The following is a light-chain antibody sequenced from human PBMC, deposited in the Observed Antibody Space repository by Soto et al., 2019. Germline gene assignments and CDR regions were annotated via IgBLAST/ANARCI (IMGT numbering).Light chain of an antibody. V-gene: IGKV4-1*01. Sequence: DIVMTQSPDSLAVSLGERATINCKSSQSVLYSSNNKNYLAWYQQKPGQPPKLLIYWASTRESGVPDRFSGSGSGKDFTLTISILQAEDVAVYYCQQYYSPWTFGQGTKVEIK. CDR3: QQYYSPWT. J-gene: IGKJ1*01. CDR2: WAS. CDR1: QSVLYSSNNKNY.